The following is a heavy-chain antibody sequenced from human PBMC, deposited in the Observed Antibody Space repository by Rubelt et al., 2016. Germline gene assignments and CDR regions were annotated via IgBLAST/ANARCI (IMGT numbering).Heavy chain of an antibody. CDR3: ARANGMDV. CDR1: RGYN. Sequence: RGYNMNWVRQAPGKGLEWVSYISGRRGTIYYADSVEGRFTISRDNAKNSLYLQMNSLRDDDTAVYYCARANGMDVWGQGTTVTVSS. CDR2: ISGRRGTI. V-gene: IGHV3-48*02. J-gene: IGHJ6*02.